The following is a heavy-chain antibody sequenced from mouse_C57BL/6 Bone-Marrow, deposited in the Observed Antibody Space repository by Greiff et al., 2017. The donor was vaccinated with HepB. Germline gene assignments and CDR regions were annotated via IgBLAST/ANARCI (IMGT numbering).Heavy chain of an antibody. CDR3: ASLRLGREVSYAMDY. Sequence: QVQLQQPGTELVKPGASVKLSCKASGYTFTSYWMHWVKQRPGQGLEWIGNINPRNGGTNYNEKFKRKATLTVDKSSSTAYMQLSSLTSEDSAVYYCASLRLGREVSYAMDYWCRGTAVTVTS. CDR2: INPRNGGT. J-gene: IGHJ4*01. D-gene: IGHD4-1*01. V-gene: IGHV1-53*01. CDR1: GYTFTSYW.